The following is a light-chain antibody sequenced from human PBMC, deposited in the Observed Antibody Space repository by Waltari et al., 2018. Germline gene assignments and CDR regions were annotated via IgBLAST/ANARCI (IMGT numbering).Light chain of an antibody. CDR1: QSPVPRDGNTY. V-gene: IGKV2-30*02. CDR3: MQGTHWPRT. CDR2: KVS. Sequence: DVVMAQSPLCLPVTPGQPASISVRSSQSPVPRDGNTYLNWFPQSPGQSPRRLIYKVSKRDSGVPDRFSGSGSGTDFTLKINRVEAEDVGVYYCMQGTHWPRTFGQGTKVQIK. J-gene: IGKJ1*01.